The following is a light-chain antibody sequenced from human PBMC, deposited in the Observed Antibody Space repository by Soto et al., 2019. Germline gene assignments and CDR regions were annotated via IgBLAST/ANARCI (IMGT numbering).Light chain of an antibody. J-gene: IGLJ1*01. CDR3: SSYAGSNNYV. V-gene: IGLV2-8*01. Sequence: QSVLTQPPSASGSPGQSVTISCTGTSSDVGGYNFVSWFQQRPGKAPKLMIYEVTERPSGVPDRFSGSKSGNTASLTVSGLQAEDEADYYCSSYAGSNNYVFGTATKVTVL. CDR1: SSDVGGYNF. CDR2: EVT.